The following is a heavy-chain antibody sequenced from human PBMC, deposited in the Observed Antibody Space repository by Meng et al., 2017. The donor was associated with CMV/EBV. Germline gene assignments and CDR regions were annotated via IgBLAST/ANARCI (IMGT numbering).Heavy chain of an antibody. Sequence: SETLSLTCTVSGGSISSSSYYWGWIRQPPGKGLEWIGSIYYSGRTYYNPSLKSRVTISVDTSKNQFSLKLSSVTAADTAVYYCARHAQGIAAAGTHGWFDPWGQGTLVTVSS. D-gene: IGHD6-13*01. CDR1: GGSISSSSYY. J-gene: IGHJ5*02. CDR3: ARHAQGIAAAGTHGWFDP. CDR2: IYYSGRT. V-gene: IGHV4-39*01.